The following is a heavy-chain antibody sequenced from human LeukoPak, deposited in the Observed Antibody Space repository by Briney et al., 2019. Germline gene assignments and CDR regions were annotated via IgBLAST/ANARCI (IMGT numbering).Heavy chain of an antibody. CDR3: ARERYYDSSGHNPPKYFDS. Sequence: VASVKVSCKTSGGTFSNNDISWVRQAPGQGLEWIGRIIPIFGKAESAQNFQGRVTLTADKSTNTVYMEMRSLRSDDTAVYFCARERYYDSSGHNPPKYFDSWGQGSLVTVSS. D-gene: IGHD3-22*01. CDR1: GGTFSNND. CDR2: IIPIFGKA. J-gene: IGHJ4*02. V-gene: IGHV1-69*04.